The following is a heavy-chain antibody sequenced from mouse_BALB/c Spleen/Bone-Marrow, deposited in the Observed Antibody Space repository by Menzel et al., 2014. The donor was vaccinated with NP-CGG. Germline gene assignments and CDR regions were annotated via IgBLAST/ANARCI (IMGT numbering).Heavy chain of an antibody. CDR2: INPNNGRT. CDR3: ARGGRAMAF. J-gene: IGHJ4*01. Sequence: QVQLKESGAALVKPGASVNLSCRASGFTFTTYWIHWVKQRPGQGLEWIGEINPNNGRTNYNERFKTKATLTVDKSSSTAYMQLSSLTSEDSAVYYCARGGRAMAFWGQGTSVTVSS. V-gene: IGHV1S81*02. D-gene: IGHD3-3*01. CDR1: GFTFTTYW.